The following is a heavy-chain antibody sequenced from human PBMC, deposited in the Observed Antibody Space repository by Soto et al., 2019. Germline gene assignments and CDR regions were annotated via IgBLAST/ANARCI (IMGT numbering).Heavy chain of an antibody. Sequence: EVQLVESGGGLVQPGGSLRLSCVASGFTFSSYWMSWVRQAPGEGLEWVANIKQDGSEKYYVDSVKGRFTISRDNAKNSLYLQMNSLRAEDTAVYYCARLYPGSGWPYHYYGMDVWGQVTTVTVSS. CDR3: ARLYPGSGWPYHYYGMDV. CDR1: GFTFSSYW. V-gene: IGHV3-7*01. CDR2: IKQDGSEK. J-gene: IGHJ6*02. D-gene: IGHD6-19*01.